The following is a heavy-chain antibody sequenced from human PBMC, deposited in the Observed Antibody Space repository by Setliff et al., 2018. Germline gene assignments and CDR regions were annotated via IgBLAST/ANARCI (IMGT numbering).Heavy chain of an antibody. CDR2: ISSSTSTI. V-gene: IGHV3-48*01. CDR3: ARGHTIGALLRHFDC. Sequence: GGSLRLSCAASGFTFSSYSMNWVRQAPGKGLEWVSYISSSTSTIYYADSVKGRFTISRDNAKNSLYLQMSSLRAEDTAMYYCARGHTIGALLRHFDCWGQGTLVTVSS. D-gene: IGHD1-1*01. CDR1: GFTFSSYS. J-gene: IGHJ4*02.